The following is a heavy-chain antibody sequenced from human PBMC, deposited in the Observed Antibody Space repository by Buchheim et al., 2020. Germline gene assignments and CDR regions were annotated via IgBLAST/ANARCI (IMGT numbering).Heavy chain of an antibody. V-gene: IGHV3-23*04. CDR2: ISGTGGST. D-gene: IGHD1-1*01. CDR3: AKDWKSELERPGFDY. CDR1: GFTFSSYA. J-gene: IGHJ4*02. Sequence: EVQLVESGGGLAQPGGSLRLSCAASGFTFSSYAMGWVRQAPGKGLEWVSGISGTGGSTYYADSVTGRFTISRDNSKNTPYLQMDSLRDEDTAVYYCAKDWKSELERPGFDYWGQGTL.